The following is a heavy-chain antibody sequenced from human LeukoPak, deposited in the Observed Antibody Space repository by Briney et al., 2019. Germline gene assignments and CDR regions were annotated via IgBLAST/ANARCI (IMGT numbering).Heavy chain of an antibody. J-gene: IGHJ4*02. CDR1: GGSISSYY. V-gene: IGHV4-59*08. Sequence: SETLSLTCTVSGGSISSYYWSWIRQPPGKGLEWIGYIYYSGSTNYNPSLKSRVTISVDTSKNQFSLKLSSVTAADTAVYYCARTTYYYGSGSYSFSYYFDYWGQGTLVTVSS. CDR2: IYYSGST. CDR3: ARTTYYYGSGSYSFSYYFDY. D-gene: IGHD3-10*01.